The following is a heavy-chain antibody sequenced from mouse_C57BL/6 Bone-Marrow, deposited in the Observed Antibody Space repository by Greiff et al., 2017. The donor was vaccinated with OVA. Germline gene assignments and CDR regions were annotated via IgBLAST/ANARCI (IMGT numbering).Heavy chain of an antibody. D-gene: IGHD4-1*01. CDR3: ARYETGNYGWYFDV. CDR1: GYTFTSYW. CDR2: IYPNSGST. J-gene: IGHJ1*03. Sequence: VQLQQPGAELVKPGASVKLSCKASGYTFTSYWMHWVKQRPGQGLEWIGMIYPNSGSTNYNEKFKSKATLTVDKSSSTAYMQLSSLTSEDSAVXDGARYETGNYGWYFDVGGTGTAATVTA. V-gene: IGHV1-64*01.